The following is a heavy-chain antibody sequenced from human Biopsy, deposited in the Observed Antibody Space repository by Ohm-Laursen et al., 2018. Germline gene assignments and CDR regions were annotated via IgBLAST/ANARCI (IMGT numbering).Heavy chain of an antibody. J-gene: IGHJ5*02. CDR1: GFTFSSYW. CDR3: ARGRSHLLPDHDWFDP. V-gene: IGHV3-74*01. CDR2: IYSDGSST. Sequence: SLRLSCTAPGFTFSSYWMHWVRQAPGKGLVWVSRIYSDGSSTSYADSVKGRFTSSRDNAKNSVYLQMNSLRAEDTGVYYCARGRSHLLPDHDWFDPWGQGTLVTVSS. D-gene: IGHD1-14*01.